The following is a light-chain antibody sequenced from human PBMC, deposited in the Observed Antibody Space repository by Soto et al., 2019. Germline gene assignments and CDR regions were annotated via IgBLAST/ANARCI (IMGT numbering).Light chain of an antibody. CDR2: RNN. J-gene: IGLJ2*01. CDR3: AAWDDSLSGPVL. CDR1: SSNIGSNY. Sequence: QSVLTQPTSASGTPGQRVTISCSGSSSNIGSNYVYWYQHLPGTAPKLLIYRNNQRPSGVPDRFSGSKSGTSASLAISGLRSEDEADYYCAAWDDSLSGPVLFGGGTKLTVL. V-gene: IGLV1-47*01.